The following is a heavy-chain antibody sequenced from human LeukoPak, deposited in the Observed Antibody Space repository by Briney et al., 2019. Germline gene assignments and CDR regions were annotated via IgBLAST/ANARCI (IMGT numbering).Heavy chain of an antibody. V-gene: IGHV3-23*01. D-gene: IGHD3-22*01. J-gene: IGHJ4*02. Sequence: GGSLRLSCAASGFTFSSYAMSWVRQAPGKGLDWVSAISGSGGSTYYADSVKGRFTISRDNSKNTLYLQMNSLRAEDTAVYYCAKDPGTTYYYDSSGYFRGDHWGQGTLVTVSS. CDR2: ISGSGGST. CDR1: GFTFSSYA. CDR3: AKDPGTTYYYDSSGYFRGDH.